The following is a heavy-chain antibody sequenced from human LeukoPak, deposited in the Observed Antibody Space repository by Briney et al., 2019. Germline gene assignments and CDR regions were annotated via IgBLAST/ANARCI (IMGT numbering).Heavy chain of an antibody. CDR2: ISSSSSYI. V-gene: IGHV3-21*01. J-gene: IGHJ5*02. Sequence: PGGSLRLSCAASGFTFDDHGMNWVRQAPGKGLEWVSSISSSSSYIYYADSVKGRFTISRDNAKNSLYLQMNSLRAEDTAVYYCARWPRAARPGLSAWFDPWGQGTLVTVSS. D-gene: IGHD6-6*01. CDR3: ARWPRAARPGLSAWFDP. CDR1: GFTFDDHG.